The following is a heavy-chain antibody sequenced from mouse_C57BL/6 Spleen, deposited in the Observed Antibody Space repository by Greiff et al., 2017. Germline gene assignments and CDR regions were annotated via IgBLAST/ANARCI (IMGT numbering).Heavy chain of an antibody. CDR1: GFTFSSYT. D-gene: IGHD5-1*01. CDR3: ARREYPYYFDY. V-gene: IGHV5-9*04. Sequence: EVKVVESGGGLVKPGGSLKLSCAASGFTFSSYTMSWVRQTPEKRLEWVATISCGGGNTYYPDSVKGRFTISRDNAKNTLYLQMSSLRSEDTAVYYCARREYPYYFDYWGQGTTLTVSS. CDR2: ISCGGGNT. J-gene: IGHJ2*01.